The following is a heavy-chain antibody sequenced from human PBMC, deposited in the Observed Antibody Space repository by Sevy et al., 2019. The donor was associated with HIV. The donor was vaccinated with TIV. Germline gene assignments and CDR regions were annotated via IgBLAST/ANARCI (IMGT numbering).Heavy chain of an antibody. CDR3: PRVACDYYDSSGYSGDAFDI. V-gene: IGHV1-69*06. CDR2: IIPIFGTA. Sequence: ASVNVSCKASVGTFSSYAISWVRQAPGQGLEWMGGIIPIFGTANYAQKFQGTVTVTADKSTSTAYMELSSRRSEDTAVYYCPRVACDYYDSSGYSGDAFDIWGQGTMVTVSS. J-gene: IGHJ3*02. CDR1: VGTFSSYA. D-gene: IGHD3-22*01.